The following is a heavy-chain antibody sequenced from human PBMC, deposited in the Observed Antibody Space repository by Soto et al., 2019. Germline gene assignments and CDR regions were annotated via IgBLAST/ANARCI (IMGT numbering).Heavy chain of an antibody. Sequence: PGGSLRLSCASSGFTFSSYWMSWVRQAPGKGLEWVANIKQDGSEKYYVDSVKGRFTISRDNAKNSLYLQMNSLRAEDTAVYYCAREGGSIVLMVYASYFDYWGQGTLVTGSS. CDR1: GFTFSSYW. D-gene: IGHD2-8*01. CDR3: AREGGSIVLMVYASYFDY. V-gene: IGHV3-7*05. CDR2: IKQDGSEK. J-gene: IGHJ4*02.